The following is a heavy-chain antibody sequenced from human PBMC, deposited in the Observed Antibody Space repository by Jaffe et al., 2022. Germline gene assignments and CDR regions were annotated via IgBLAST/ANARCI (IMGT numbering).Heavy chain of an antibody. D-gene: IGHD3-22*01. CDR2: IRSKAYGGTT. Sequence: EVQLVESGGGLVQPGRSLRLSCTASGFTFGDYAMSWVRQAPGKGLEWVGFIRSKAYGGTTEYAASVKGRFTISRDDSKSIAYLQMNSLKTEDTAVYYCTRDDRYDSSGYYPGVDYWGQGTLVTVSS. J-gene: IGHJ4*02. CDR1: GFTFGDYA. V-gene: IGHV3-49*04. CDR3: TRDDRYDSSGYYPGVDY.